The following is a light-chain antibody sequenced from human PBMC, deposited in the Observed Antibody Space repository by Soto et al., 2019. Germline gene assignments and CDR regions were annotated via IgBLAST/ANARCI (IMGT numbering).Light chain of an antibody. Sequence: QSALTQSRSVSGSPGQSVTISCTGTSSDVGGYNFVSWYQQHPGKAPKLIIYDVTKRPSGVPARFSASRSGNTASLTISGLQTEDEADYYCCSYAGSCWVFGGGTKLTVL. CDR1: SSDVGGYNF. J-gene: IGLJ3*02. CDR2: DVT. CDR3: CSYAGSCWV. V-gene: IGLV2-11*01.